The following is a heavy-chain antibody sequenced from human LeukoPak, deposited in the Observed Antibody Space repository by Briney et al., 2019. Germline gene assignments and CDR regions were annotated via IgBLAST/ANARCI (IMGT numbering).Heavy chain of an antibody. J-gene: IGHJ6*02. Sequence: PGGSLRLSCAASGFTASTYGLSWVRQAPGKGLQWVSAIVGGAGYTFYADSVKGRFTISRDNSWNSLYLQMNSLRDDDTAVYYCAKGSRTGQFPMDVWGQGATVTVSS. CDR1: GFTASTYG. V-gene: IGHV3-23*01. CDR2: IVGGAGYT. D-gene: IGHD1-1*01. CDR3: AKGSRTGQFPMDV.